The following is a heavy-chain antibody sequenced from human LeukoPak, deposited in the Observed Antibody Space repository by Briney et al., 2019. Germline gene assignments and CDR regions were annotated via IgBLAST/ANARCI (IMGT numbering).Heavy chain of an antibody. V-gene: IGHV3-21*01. CDR3: VRAIPQRTGLFAI. CDR1: GFTFSSYS. J-gene: IGHJ3*02. CDR2: ISSSSSSI. D-gene: IGHD6-25*01. Sequence: GGSLRLSCAASGFTFSSYSMNWVRQAPGKGLEWFSSISSSSSSIYYADSVKGRFTISTDNAKSSLYLQMNSLRAKDTAVYYCVRAIPQRTGLFAIWSQRTIVTASS.